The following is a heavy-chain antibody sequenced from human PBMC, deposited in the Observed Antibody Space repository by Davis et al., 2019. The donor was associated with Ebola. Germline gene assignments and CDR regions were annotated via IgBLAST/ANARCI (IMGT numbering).Heavy chain of an antibody. V-gene: IGHV3-23*01. D-gene: IGHD1-1*01. J-gene: IGHJ5*02. CDR1: GFTFSSDA. Sequence: PGGSLGLSCAASGFTFSSDAMSWVRQAPGKGLEWVSVISATGGSTYYADSVKGRFTISRDNSKNTLYMEMNSLRAEDAALYYCAKSAGTPGWFGPWGQGTLVTVSS. CDR3: AKSAGTPGWFGP. CDR2: ISATGGST.